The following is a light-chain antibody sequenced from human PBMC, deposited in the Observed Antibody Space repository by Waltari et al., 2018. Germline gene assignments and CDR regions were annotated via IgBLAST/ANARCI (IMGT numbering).Light chain of an antibody. J-gene: IGLJ3*02. Sequence: QLVLTQSPSASASLGASVKLTCTLRSGHSSYAIAWHPQQPEKGPRYLMKLNSDGSHSKGDGIPDRFSGSSSGAERYLTISSLQSEDEADYYCQTWGTGIPVFGGGTKLTVL. CDR2: LNSDGSH. V-gene: IGLV4-69*01. CDR3: QTWGTGIPV. CDR1: SGHSSYA.